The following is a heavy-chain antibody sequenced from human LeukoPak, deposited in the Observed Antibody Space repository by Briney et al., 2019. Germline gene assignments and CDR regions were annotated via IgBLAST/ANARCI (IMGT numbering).Heavy chain of an antibody. CDR1: GGSISSGSYY. CDR3: ARGKSWFDP. V-gene: IGHV4-61*02. CDR2: IYTSGST. Sequence: SETLSLTCTVSGGSISSGSYYWSWIRQPAGKGLEWIGRIYTSGSTNYNPSLKSRVTISVDTSKNQFSLKLSSVTAADTAVYYCARGKSWFDPWGQGTLVTVSS. J-gene: IGHJ5*02.